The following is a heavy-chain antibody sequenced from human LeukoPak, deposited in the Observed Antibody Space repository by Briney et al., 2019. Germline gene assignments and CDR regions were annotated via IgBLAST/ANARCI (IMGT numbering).Heavy chain of an antibody. J-gene: IGHJ4*02. CDR1: GFTFSSHW. V-gene: IGHV3-74*01. D-gene: IGHD5-12*01. CDR3: ARGGEGYNGPGFN. CDR2: MDTDGSNI. Sequence: GGSLRLSCAASGFTFSSHWVHWVRQAPGKGLVWVSRMDTDGSNINYADSVKGRFTISRDNAKNTLYLQMNSLRAEDTAVYYCARGGEGYNGPGFNWGQGTLVTVSS.